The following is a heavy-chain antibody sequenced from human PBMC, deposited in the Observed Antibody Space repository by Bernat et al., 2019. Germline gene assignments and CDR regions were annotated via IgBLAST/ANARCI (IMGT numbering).Heavy chain of an antibody. Sequence: EVQLLESGGGLVQPGGSLRLSCAASGFTFSSYAMSWVRQAPGKGLEWVSRINSDGSSTSYADSVKGRFTISRDNAKNTLYLQMNSLRAEDTAVYYCARGEDIVVVVAAMDTTLFFDYWGQGTLVTVSS. V-gene: IGHV3-74*02. CDR1: GFTFSSYA. CDR3: ARGEDIVVVVAAMDTTLFFDY. CDR2: INSDGSST. J-gene: IGHJ4*02. D-gene: IGHD2-15*01.